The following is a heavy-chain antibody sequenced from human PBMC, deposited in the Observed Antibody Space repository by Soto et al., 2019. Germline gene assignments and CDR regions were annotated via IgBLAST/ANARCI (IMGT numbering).Heavy chain of an antibody. J-gene: IGHJ4*02. V-gene: IGHV3-30-3*01. D-gene: IGHD5-18*01. CDR2: ISYDGSNK. CDR1: GFTFSSYA. Sequence: QVQLVESGGGVVQPGRSLRLSCAASGFTFSSYAMHWVRQAPGKGLEWVAVISYDGSNKYYADYVKGRFTISRDNSKNTLYLQMNSLRAEDTAVYYCARELGRGYSYGYFDYWGQGTLVTVSS. CDR3: ARELGRGYSYGYFDY.